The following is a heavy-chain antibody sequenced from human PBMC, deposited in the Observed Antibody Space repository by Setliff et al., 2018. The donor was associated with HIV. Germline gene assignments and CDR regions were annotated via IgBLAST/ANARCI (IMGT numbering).Heavy chain of an antibody. CDR2: IKEDGSEK. V-gene: IGHV3-7*01. Sequence: GGSLRLSCEASGFTFSTYTMTWVRQAPGKGPECVANIKEDGSEKYYLGSVRGRFTISRDNAKNLVYLQMSSLRAEDTAVYYCARLVVLVPGHMEYYDYWGQGSLVTVSS. J-gene: IGHJ4*02. CDR3: ARLVVLVPGHMEYYDY. CDR1: GFTFSTYT. D-gene: IGHD2-8*02.